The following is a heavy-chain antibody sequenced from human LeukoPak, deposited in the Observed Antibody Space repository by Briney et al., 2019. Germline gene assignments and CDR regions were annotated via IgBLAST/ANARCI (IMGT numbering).Heavy chain of an antibody. J-gene: IGHJ5*02. Sequence: GGSLRLSCAASGFTFSSYWMSWVRQAPGKGLEWVANINQDGSEEYYVDSVKGRFTLYIDNTKNSLYTQMNSLRAEDTAVYYCARESLPYYDFWSGYRGGWFDPWGQGTLVTVSS. CDR3: ARESLPYYDFWSGYRGGWFDP. V-gene: IGHV3-7*01. CDR2: INQDGSEE. D-gene: IGHD3-3*01. CDR1: GFTFSSYW.